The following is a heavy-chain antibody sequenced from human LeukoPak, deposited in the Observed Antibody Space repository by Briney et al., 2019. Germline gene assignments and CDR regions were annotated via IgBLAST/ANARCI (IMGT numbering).Heavy chain of an antibody. CDR3: ARDRRALSGSDYNVNWYFDL. D-gene: IGHD3-10*01. J-gene: IGHJ2*01. Sequence: TSETLSLTCTVSGGSISSGSYYWSWIRQPAGKGLEWIGRIFTTGSTTYNPSLNSRVTMSVDVSKNQFSLSLNSVTAADTAVYYCARDRRALSGSDYNVNWYFDLWGPGTLVTVSS. CDR2: IFTTGST. V-gene: IGHV4-61*02. CDR1: GGSISSGSYY.